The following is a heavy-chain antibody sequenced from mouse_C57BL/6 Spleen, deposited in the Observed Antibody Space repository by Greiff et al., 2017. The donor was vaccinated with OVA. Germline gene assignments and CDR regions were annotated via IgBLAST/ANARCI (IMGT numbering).Heavy chain of an antibody. D-gene: IGHD1-1*01. V-gene: IGHV7-3*01. CDR2: IRNKANGYTT. CDR3: ARPTTVVEGYAMDY. CDR1: GFTFTDYY. Sequence: EVKLMESGGGLVQPGGSLSLSCAASGFTFTDYYMSWVRQPPGKALEWLGFIRNKANGYTTEYSASVKGRFTISRDNSQSILYLQMNALRAEDSATYYCARPTTVVEGYAMDYWGQGTSVTVSS. J-gene: IGHJ4*01.